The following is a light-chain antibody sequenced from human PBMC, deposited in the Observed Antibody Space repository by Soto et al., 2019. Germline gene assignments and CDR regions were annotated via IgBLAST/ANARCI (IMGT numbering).Light chain of an antibody. CDR1: QSISSW. CDR3: QQYHSYWR. Sequence: EIQMTQSPSTLSASVGDGVTSTCRASQSISSWLAWYQQKPGKAPKLLIYDASSLESGVPQRFSGSGSGTEFTLTISSLQTDDFSTYYCQQYHSYWRFGEGTMVDIK. J-gene: IGKJ1*01. V-gene: IGKV1-5*01. CDR2: DAS.